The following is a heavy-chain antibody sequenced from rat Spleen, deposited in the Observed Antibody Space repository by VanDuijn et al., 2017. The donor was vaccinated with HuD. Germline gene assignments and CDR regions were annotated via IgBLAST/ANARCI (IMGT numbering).Heavy chain of an antibody. Sequence: EVQLVESGGGLVQPGRSLKLSCVASGFTFNKYWMTWIRQAPGKGLEWVASIINTGGSTYYPDSVKGRFTISRDDAKSTLHLQMNSLRSEDTATYHCTRVNYSAYMDFDYWGQGVMVTVSS. CDR1: GFTFNKYW. CDR3: TRVNYSAYMDFDY. J-gene: IGHJ2*01. CDR2: IINTGGST. D-gene: IGHD1-2*01. V-gene: IGHV5-31*01.